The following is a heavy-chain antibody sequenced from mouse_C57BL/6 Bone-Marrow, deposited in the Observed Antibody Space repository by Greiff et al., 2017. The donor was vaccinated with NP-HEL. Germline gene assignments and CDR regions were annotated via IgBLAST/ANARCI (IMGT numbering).Heavy chain of an antibody. CDR3: ARDCGSSLYYFDY. D-gene: IGHD1-1*01. CDR1: GFTFSDYG. V-gene: IGHV5-17*01. CDR2: ISSGSSTI. Sequence: EVHLVESGGGLVKPGGSLKLSCAASGFTFSDYGMHWVRQAPEKGLEWVAYISSGSSTIYYADTVKGRFTISRDNAKNTLFLQMTSLRSEDTAMYYCARDCGSSLYYFDYWGQGTTLTVSS. J-gene: IGHJ2*01.